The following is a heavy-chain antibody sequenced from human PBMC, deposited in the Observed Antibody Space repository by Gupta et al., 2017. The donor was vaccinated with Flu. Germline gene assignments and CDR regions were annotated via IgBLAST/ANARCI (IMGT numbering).Heavy chain of an antibody. CDR3: VRDHYFDSIGSFDF. J-gene: IGHJ4*02. Sequence: RQAPGKGLQWVSHISPNGDAVYYTDSVQGRFTISRDNAKNILYLQMNSLRADDTAVYYCVRDHYFDSIGSFDFWGQGTLVTVSS. CDR2: ISPNGDAV. V-gene: IGHV3-48*03. D-gene: IGHD3-22*01.